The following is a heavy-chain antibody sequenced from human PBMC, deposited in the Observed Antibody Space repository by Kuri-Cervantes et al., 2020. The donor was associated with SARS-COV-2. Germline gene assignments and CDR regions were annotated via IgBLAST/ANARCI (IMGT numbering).Heavy chain of an antibody. D-gene: IGHD1-1*01. Sequence: GESLKISCAASGFTFSNAWMSWVRQAPGKGLEWVANIGQDGSVKYYVDSAKGRFTISRDNAKNSLYLQMNSLRTDDMAVYYCAIGGNYWHAWGQGTPVTVSS. J-gene: IGHJ5*02. V-gene: IGHV3-7*01. CDR2: IGQDGSVK. CDR1: GFTFSNAW. CDR3: AIGGNYWHA.